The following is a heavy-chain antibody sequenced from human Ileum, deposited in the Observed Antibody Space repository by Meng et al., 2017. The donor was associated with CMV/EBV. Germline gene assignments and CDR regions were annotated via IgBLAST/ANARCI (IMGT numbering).Heavy chain of an antibody. CDR1: GFSFSNYY. V-gene: IGHV3-11*01. CDR3: VQDGRPILN. D-gene: IGHD2-8*02. J-gene: IGHJ4*02. Sequence: GGSLRLSCVASGFSFSNYYMSWVRQAPGKGLELVSYISSSGSPTYYADSVKGRFTVSRDNAKNSLTLQMDSLTADDTGLHYCVQDGRPILNWGPGAQVTVSS. CDR2: ISSSGSPT.